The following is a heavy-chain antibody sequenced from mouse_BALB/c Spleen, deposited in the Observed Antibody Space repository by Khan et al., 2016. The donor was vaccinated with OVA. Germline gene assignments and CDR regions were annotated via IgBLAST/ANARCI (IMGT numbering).Heavy chain of an antibody. J-gene: IGHJ4*01. CDR2: ISYSGST. Sequence: EVPLQESGPGLVKPSQSLSLTCTVTGYSITSDYAWNWIRQFPGNKLEWMGYISYSGSTTYNPSLKSRISITRDTSKDQFFMQLKSVTSEDTATSSCASDLGRYSALDYWRQVTSVTVSS. V-gene: IGHV3-2*02. CDR3: ASDLGRYSALDY. CDR1: GYSITSDYA. D-gene: IGHD4-1*01.